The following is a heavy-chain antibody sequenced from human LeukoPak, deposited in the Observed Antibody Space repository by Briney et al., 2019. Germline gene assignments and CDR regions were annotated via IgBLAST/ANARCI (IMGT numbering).Heavy chain of an antibody. Sequence: PSETLSLTCAVSGGSISSSNWWSWVRQPPGKGLEWIGEIYHSGSTSYNPSLKSRVTISVDKSKNQFSLKLSSVTAADTAVYYCARDGRYYDFWSGYSRTPGDDAFDIWGQGTMVTVSS. CDR3: ARDGRYYDFWSGYSRTPGDDAFDI. J-gene: IGHJ3*02. CDR2: IYHSGST. CDR1: GGSISSSNW. D-gene: IGHD3-3*01. V-gene: IGHV4-4*02.